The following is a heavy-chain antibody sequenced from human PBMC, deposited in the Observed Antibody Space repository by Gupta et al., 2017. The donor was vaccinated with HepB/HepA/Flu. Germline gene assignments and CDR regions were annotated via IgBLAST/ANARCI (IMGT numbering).Heavy chain of an antibody. J-gene: IGHJ4*02. CDR1: GVTLSSSS. Sequence: EVQLVESGGGLVKPGKSLRLYCAASGVTLSSSSMNWVRQAPGKGLEWVSSISSSSSYKYYADSVMGRFTIFRDNAKNSLYLQMNSLRAEDTAVYYCARESGSYGLLPIDYWGQGTLVSVSS. CDR2: ISSSSSYK. D-gene: IGHD1-26*01. V-gene: IGHV3-21*02. CDR3: ARESGSYGLLPIDY.